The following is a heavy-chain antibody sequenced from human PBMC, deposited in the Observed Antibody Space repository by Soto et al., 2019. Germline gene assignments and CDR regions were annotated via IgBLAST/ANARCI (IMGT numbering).Heavy chain of an antibody. CDR1: GGSISSISAY. D-gene: IGHD4-17*01. Sequence: LELLSHTCSVAGGSISSISAYWGWIRQPPGKGLEWIGSIYYSGSTYYNPSLKSRLTISGDTSKNQFSLKLSSVTAAYTAVYYCARRTVASLTLDYWGQGTLVTVSS. CDR2: IYYSGST. J-gene: IGHJ4*02. CDR3: ARRTVASLTLDY. V-gene: IGHV4-39*01.